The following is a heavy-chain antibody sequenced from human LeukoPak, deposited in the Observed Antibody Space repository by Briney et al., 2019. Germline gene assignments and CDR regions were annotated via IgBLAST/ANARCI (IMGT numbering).Heavy chain of an antibody. CDR2: IYYSGIT. D-gene: IGHD1-26*01. CDR3: ARLVGGVGDAFDI. J-gene: IGHJ3*02. V-gene: IGHV4-59*01. CDR1: GGSISSFY. Sequence: SETLSLTCTVPGGSISSFYWSWVRQPPGKGLEWIGYIYYSGITNYNPSLKSRVTISVDTSKNQFSWNLTSVTAAATVVYSGARLVGGVGDAFDIWGQGTMVTVSS.